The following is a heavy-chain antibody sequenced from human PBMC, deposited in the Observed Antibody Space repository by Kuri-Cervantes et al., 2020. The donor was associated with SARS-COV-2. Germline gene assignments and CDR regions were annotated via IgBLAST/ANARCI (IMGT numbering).Heavy chain of an antibody. CDR3: ASLDFWSGYYPDY. V-gene: IGHV3-11*04. Sequence: GESLKISCAASGFTFSDYYMSWIRQAPGKGLEWVSYISSSGSTIYYADSVKGRFTISRDNAKNSLYQQMNSLRAEDTAVYYCASLDFWSGYYPDYWGQGTLVTVSS. CDR2: ISSSGSTI. D-gene: IGHD3-3*01. CDR1: GFTFSDYY. J-gene: IGHJ4*02.